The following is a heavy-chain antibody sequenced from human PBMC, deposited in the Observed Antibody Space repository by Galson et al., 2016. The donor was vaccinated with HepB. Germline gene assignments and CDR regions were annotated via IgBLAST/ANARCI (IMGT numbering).Heavy chain of an antibody. Sequence: SVKVSCKASGFTFSSSTVQWVRQARAQRLEWIGWIGVGSGDISYAQKFQERVTITSETSTSTAHMELSSLRSEDTVVYYCAADYHDTYFDPWGQGTLVTVSS. CDR3: AADYHDTYFDP. J-gene: IGHJ5*02. D-gene: IGHD3-16*02. CDR2: IGVGSGDI. CDR1: GFTFSSST. V-gene: IGHV1-58*01.